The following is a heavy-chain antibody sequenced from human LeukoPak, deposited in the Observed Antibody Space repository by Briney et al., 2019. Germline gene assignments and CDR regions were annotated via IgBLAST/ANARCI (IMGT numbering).Heavy chain of an antibody. D-gene: IGHD6-19*01. Sequence: ASVKVSCKTSGYTFTSHYMHWVRQAPGQRLEWMGAINPSGGSTNYAQKFQGRVTMTRDTSTSTVYMELSSLISDDTAVYYCAGEIALAGKTFDYWGQGILVTVSS. J-gene: IGHJ4*02. CDR3: AGEIALAGKTFDY. V-gene: IGHV1-46*01. CDR1: GYTFTSHY. CDR2: INPSGGST.